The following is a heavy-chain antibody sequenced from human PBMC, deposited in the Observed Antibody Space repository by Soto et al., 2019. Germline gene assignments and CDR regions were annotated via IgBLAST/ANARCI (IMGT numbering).Heavy chain of an antibody. D-gene: IGHD6-13*01. CDR2: IYSGGST. CDR3: ARDRGLAAAGLYYYYGMDV. V-gene: IGHV3-53*01. Sequence: GGSLRLSCAASGFTVSSNFMSWVRQAPGKGLEWVSVIYSGGSTYYADSVKGRFTISRDNSKNTLYLQMNSLRAEDTAVYYCARDRGLAAAGLYYYYGMDVWGQGTTVTVSS. J-gene: IGHJ6*02. CDR1: GFTVSSNF.